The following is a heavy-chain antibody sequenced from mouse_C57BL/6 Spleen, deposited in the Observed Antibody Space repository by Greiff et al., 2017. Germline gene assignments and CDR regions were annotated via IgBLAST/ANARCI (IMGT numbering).Heavy chain of an antibody. CDR1: GYAFTNYL. CDR3: ASDYDDAGLAY. CDR2: INPGSGGT. D-gene: IGHD2-4*01. J-gene: IGHJ3*01. Sequence: VQLVESGAELVRPGTSVKVSCKASGYAFTNYLIEWVKQRPGQGLEWIGVINPGSGGTNYNEKFKGKATLTADKSSSTAYMQLSSLTSEDSAVYFCASDYDDAGLAYWGQGTLVTVSA. V-gene: IGHV1-54*01.